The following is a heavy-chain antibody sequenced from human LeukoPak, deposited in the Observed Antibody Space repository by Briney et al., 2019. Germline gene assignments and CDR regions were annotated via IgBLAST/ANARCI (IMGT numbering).Heavy chain of an antibody. CDR1: GGSISSDSY. Sequence: SETLSLTCTVYGGSISSDSYWGWIRQPPGKGLEWIATIYSSGKTYYSPSLKSRVTISIDTSKNQFSLTLSSVTAADTAVYYCARQWRCGDDCFQFDFWVQGTLVTVSS. J-gene: IGHJ4*02. CDR2: IYSSGKT. V-gene: IGHV4-39*01. D-gene: IGHD2-21*02. CDR3: ARQWRCGDDCFQFDF.